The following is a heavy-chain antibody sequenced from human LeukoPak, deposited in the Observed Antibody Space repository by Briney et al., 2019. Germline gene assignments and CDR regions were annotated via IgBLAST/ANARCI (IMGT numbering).Heavy chain of an antibody. J-gene: IGHJ6*03. CDR1: GYTFTGYY. Sequence: GASVKVSCKASGYTFTGYYMHWVRQAPGQGLEWVGWINPNSGGTNYAQKFQGRVTMTRDTSISTAYMELSRLRSDDTAVYYCARVAVVVPAAKYYMDVWGKGTTVTVSS. V-gene: IGHV1-2*02. CDR3: ARVAVVVPAAKYYMDV. CDR2: INPNSGGT. D-gene: IGHD2-2*01.